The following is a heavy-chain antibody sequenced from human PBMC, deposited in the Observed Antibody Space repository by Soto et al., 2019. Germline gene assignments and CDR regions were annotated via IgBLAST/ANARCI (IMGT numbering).Heavy chain of an antibody. J-gene: IGHJ6*02. CDR3: ARHSGPQFYYYAMDV. Sequence: QVQLVQSGAEVRKPGSSAKVSCKAPGGTLSTYAMSWVRQAPGQGLEWMGGIVPVFATPTYAQRFQGRVTITADESTNTAYMELSSLGSEDTAVYYCARHSGPQFYYYAMDVWGQGTTVTVSS. CDR1: GGTLSTYA. CDR2: IVPVFATP. V-gene: IGHV1-69*01. D-gene: IGHD2-8*02.